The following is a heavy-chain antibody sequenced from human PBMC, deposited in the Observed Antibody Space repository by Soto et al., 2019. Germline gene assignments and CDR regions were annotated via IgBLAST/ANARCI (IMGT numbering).Heavy chain of an antibody. D-gene: IGHD2-2*01. CDR2: INTGNGST. CDR3: ARGGYCSSSSCYDLGRFDF. V-gene: IGHV1-3*04. Sequence: QVQLLQSGAEVKKPGASVKLSCKASGYTFSSYAIHWVRQAPGQRLEWMGWINTGNGSTKYSQKFQGRVTITRDTAARTAYMELSSLRSEDTAVYYCARGGYCSSSSCYDLGRFDFWGQGTLVTVSS. CDR1: GYTFSSYA. J-gene: IGHJ4*02.